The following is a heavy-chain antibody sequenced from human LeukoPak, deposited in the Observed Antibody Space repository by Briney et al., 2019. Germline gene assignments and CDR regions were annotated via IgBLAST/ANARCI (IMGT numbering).Heavy chain of an antibody. CDR3: ARQQLVSPERAFDI. CDR1: GYTFTGYY. V-gene: IGHV1-2*02. J-gene: IGHJ3*02. D-gene: IGHD6-13*01. CDR2: INPNSGGT. Sequence: GASVKVSCKASGYTFTGYYMHWVRQAPGQGLEWMGWINPNSGGTNYAQKFQGRVTMTRDTSISTAYMELSRLRSDDTAVYYCARQQLVSPERAFDIWGQGTMVTVSS.